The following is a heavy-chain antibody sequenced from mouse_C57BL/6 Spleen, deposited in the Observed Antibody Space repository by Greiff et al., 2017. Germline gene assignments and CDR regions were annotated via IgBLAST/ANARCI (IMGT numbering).Heavy chain of an antibody. CDR1: GFTFTSYW. CDR3: ARFTTVVAKDFDY. J-gene: IGHJ2*01. CDR2: IDPSDSYT. D-gene: IGHD1-1*01. V-gene: IGHV1-59*01. Sequence: QVQLQQPGAELVRPGTSVKLSCKASGFTFTSYWMHWVKQRPGQGLEWIGVIDPSDSYTNYNPKFKGKATLTVDTSSSTDYMQLSSLTSEDSAVYYCARFTTVVAKDFDYWGQGTTLTVSS.